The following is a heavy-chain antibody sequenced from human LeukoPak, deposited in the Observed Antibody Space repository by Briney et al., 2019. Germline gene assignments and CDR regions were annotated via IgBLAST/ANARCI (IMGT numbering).Heavy chain of an antibody. D-gene: IGHD5-24*01. CDR3: ARHPTVRGYKHFDY. J-gene: IGHJ4*02. CDR1: GYTLTDYD. Sequence: ASVKVSCMASGYTLTDYDINWVRQAPGEGLEWMGRISPSSGGTNYAQSFQGRVTMTRDRSINTAYLELSSLRSDDTAVYYCARHPTVRGYKHFDYWGQGTLVTVSS. V-gene: IGHV1-2*06. CDR2: ISPSSGGT.